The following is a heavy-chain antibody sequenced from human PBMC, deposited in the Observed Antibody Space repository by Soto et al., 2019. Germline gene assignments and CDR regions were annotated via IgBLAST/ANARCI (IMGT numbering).Heavy chain of an antibody. J-gene: IGHJ4*02. CDR2: INPTGGTT. CDR1: GYTFTSYY. D-gene: IGHD2-21*01. CDR3: ARDRVSGDY. Sequence: QVQLVQSGAAVKQPGASVKVSCKASGYTFTSYYIYWVRQAPGQGLQWMGIINPTGGTTMYAQKFQGRVTMTRDTSTSTVYMELSSLRSEDTAVYFCARDRVSGDYWGQGTLVTVSS. V-gene: IGHV1-46*03.